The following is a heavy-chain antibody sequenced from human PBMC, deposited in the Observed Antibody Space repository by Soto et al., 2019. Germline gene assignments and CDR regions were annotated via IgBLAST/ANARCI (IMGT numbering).Heavy chain of an antibody. Sequence: ETLSLTCAVYGGSFSGYYWSWIRQPPGKGLEWIGEINHSGSTNYNPSLKSRVTISVDTSKNQFSLKLSSVTAADTAVYYCARGYYDFWSGYSTKLYYFDYWGQGTLVTVSS. CDR2: INHSGST. D-gene: IGHD3-3*01. CDR3: ARGYYDFWSGYSTKLYYFDY. J-gene: IGHJ4*02. CDR1: GGSFSGYY. V-gene: IGHV4-34*01.